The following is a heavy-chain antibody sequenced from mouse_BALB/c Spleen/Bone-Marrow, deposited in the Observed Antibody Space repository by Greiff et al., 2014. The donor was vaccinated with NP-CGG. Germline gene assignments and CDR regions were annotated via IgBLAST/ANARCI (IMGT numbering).Heavy chain of an antibody. CDR2: ISSGGST. CDR1: GFTFSSYA. CDR3: ARARFYYGKLVDY. Sequence: EVNLVESGGGLVKPGGSLKLSCAASGFTFSSYAMSWVRQTPEKRLEWVASISSGGSTYYPDSVKGRFTISRDNARNILYLQMSSLRSEDTAMYYCARARFYYGKLVDYWGQGTSVTVSS. D-gene: IGHD1-1*01. V-gene: IGHV5-6-5*01. J-gene: IGHJ4*01.